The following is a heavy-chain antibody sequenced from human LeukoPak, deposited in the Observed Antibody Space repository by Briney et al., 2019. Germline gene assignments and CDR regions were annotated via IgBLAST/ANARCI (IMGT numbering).Heavy chain of an antibody. V-gene: IGHV4-39*01. CDR2: IYYSGRN. CDR1: GGSISSSSYY. J-gene: IGHJ5*02. Sequence: SETLSLTCTVSGGSISSSSYYWGWNRQPPGKGLEWIERIYYSGRNYYDPSLQSRITICVNANKNPFSLKLSSVPAADTAVYYCARQDPPFDPWGQGTLVTVSS. CDR3: ARQDPPFDP.